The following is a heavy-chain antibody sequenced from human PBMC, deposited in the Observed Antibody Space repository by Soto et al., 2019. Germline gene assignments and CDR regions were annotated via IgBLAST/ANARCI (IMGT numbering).Heavy chain of an antibody. Sequence: SETLSLTCSVSGGSISSYYWSWIRQPPGKGLEWIGYIYYSGSTNYNPSLKSRVTISVDTSKNQLSLKLSSVTAADTAVYYCARTSNSNYRDRTGSYDFWGPGTLLTLFS. CDR1: GGSISSYY. J-gene: IGHJ4*02. CDR3: ARTSNSNYRDRTGSYDF. V-gene: IGHV4-59*01. D-gene: IGHD3-22*01. CDR2: IYYSGST.